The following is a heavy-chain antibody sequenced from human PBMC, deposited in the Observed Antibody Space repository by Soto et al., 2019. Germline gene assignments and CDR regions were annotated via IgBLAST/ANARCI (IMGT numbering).Heavy chain of an antibody. J-gene: IGHJ4*02. CDR3: ATAGSYWGPYYFDY. D-gene: IGHD1-26*01. CDR2: FDPEDGET. V-gene: IGHV1-24*01. CDR1: GYTLTELS. Sequence: ASVKVSCKASGYTLTELSMHWVRQAPGKGLEWMGGFDPEDGETIYAQKFQGRVTMTEDTSTDTAYMELSSLRSEDTAVYYCATAGSYWGPYYFDYWGQGTLVTVSS.